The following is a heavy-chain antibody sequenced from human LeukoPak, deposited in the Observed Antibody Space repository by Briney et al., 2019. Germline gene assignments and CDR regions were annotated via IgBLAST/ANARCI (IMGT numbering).Heavy chain of an antibody. CDR2: ISSNGIST. D-gene: IGHD3-10*01. CDR1: GFTFSDYA. J-gene: IGHJ6*02. V-gene: IGHV3-64*01. Sequence: GGSLRLSCAASGFTFSDYAMHWVRQAPGKGLEYVSTISSNGISTYYANSVKGRFTISRDNSKNTLYLQMGSLRAEDMAVYYCARARSTYNYHYGIDVWGQGTTVTVSS. CDR3: ARARSTYNYHYGIDV.